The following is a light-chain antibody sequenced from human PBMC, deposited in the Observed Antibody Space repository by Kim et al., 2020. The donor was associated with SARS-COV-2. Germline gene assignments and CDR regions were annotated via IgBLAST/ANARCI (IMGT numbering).Light chain of an antibody. CDR3: CSYAGSYV. CDR1: SSDVGGYNY. V-gene: IGLV2-11*01. Sequence: PGQSLTSSCTGTSSDVGGYNYVSWYQQHPGKAPKLMIYDVSKRPSGVPDRFSGSKSGNTASLTISGLQAEDEADYYCCSYAGSYVFGTGTKVTVL. CDR2: DVS. J-gene: IGLJ1*01.